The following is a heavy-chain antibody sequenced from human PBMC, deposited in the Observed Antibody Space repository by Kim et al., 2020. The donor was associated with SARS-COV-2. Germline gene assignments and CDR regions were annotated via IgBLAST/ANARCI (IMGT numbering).Heavy chain of an antibody. Sequence: YDGSNKYYADSVKGRFTSSRDNSKNTLYLQMNSLRAEDTAVYYCARDDIIRWGQGTLVTVSS. CDR2: YDGSNK. J-gene: IGHJ4*02. D-gene: IGHD2-15*01. CDR3: ARDDIIR. V-gene: IGHV3-30*01.